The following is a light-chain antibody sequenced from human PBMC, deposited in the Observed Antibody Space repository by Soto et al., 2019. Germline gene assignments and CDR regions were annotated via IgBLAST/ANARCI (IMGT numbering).Light chain of an antibody. CDR1: SSDVGGHNY. Sequence: QSALTQPASVSGSPGQSITISCTGTSSDVGGHNYVSWYQQHPGKAPKLLIYEVRHRPSGVSRRFSGSRSGNTASLTISGLQAEDEADYYCSSYTSRISLVFGGGTKLTVL. CDR2: EVR. J-gene: IGLJ3*02. CDR3: SSYTSRISLV. V-gene: IGLV2-14*03.